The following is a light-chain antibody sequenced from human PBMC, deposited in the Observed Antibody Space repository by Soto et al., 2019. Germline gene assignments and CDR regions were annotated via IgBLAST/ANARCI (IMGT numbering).Light chain of an antibody. Sequence: DIQMTQSPSSLSASIGDRVTITCRAGQRISNYLNWYQQKPGKAPKLLIYAASSLQSGVPSRFSGSGSGTDFTLTISSLQPEDFATYYCQQSYSTPRTFGQGTKLEIK. CDR1: QRISNY. CDR2: AAS. V-gene: IGKV1-39*01. CDR3: QQSYSTPRT. J-gene: IGKJ2*01.